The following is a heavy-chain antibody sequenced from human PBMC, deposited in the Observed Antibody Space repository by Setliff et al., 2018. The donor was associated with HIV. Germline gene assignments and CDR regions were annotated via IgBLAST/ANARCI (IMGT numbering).Heavy chain of an antibody. J-gene: IGHJ6*03. CDR2: INHSGRT. V-gene: IGHV4-34*01. D-gene: IGHD6-13*01. CDR1: GGSFSGYC. Sequence: SETLSLTCAVYGGSFSGYCWSWIRQPPGKGLEWIGGINHSGRTKYNPSLKSRVTTSVDTSKNQFSLRLSSVTAADTAVYYCVRVSCSSWYSIPRNYYYSMDVWGEGTTVTVSS. CDR3: VRVSCSSWYSIPRNYYYSMDV.